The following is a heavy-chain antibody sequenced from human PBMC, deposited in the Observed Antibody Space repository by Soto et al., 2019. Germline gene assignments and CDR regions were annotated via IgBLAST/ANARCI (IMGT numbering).Heavy chain of an antibody. V-gene: IGHV1-8*01. J-gene: IGHJ5*02. CDR2: MNPNSGNT. CDR3: ARGIKYGAYSRWFDP. D-gene: IGHD4-17*01. Sequence: QVQLVQSGAEVKKPGASVKVSCKASGYTFTSYDINWVRQATGQGLEYLGWMNPNSGNTAYVQKLQGRVPMTWATSITTAYMELSSLRSEDTAVYFCARGIKYGAYSRWFDPWGQGTLVTVSS. CDR1: GYTFTSYD.